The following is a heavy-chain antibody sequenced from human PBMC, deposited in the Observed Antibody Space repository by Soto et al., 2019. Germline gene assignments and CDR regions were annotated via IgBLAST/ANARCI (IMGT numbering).Heavy chain of an antibody. CDR1: GFTFSSYW. CDR2: IKQDGSEK. D-gene: IGHD2-8*02. Sequence: GGSLRLSCAASGFTFSSYWMSWVRQAPGKGLEWVANIKQDGSEKYYVDSVKGRFTISRDSSQNTVYLQMNSLTAGDTALYYCAKATATGGGAFDFCGQGTMVTVSS. V-gene: IGHV3-7*03. CDR3: AKATATGGGAFDF. J-gene: IGHJ3*01.